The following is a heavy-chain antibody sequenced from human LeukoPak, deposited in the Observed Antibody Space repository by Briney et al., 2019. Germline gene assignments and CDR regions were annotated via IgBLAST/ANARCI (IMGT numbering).Heavy chain of an antibody. CDR2: IRTQTYGETR. CDR3: TPWREDSAGFSPLDF. CDR1: GSTFGDYA. J-gene: IGHJ4*02. Sequence: GGSLRLSCTGSGSTFGDYALTWVRQAPGKGLEWGGLIRTQTYGETREYAASVKGRFSVSRDDSENITYLRMSSLKTEDTATYYCTPWREDSAGFSPLDFWGQRTLVTVSS. V-gene: IGHV3-49*04. D-gene: IGHD1-26*01.